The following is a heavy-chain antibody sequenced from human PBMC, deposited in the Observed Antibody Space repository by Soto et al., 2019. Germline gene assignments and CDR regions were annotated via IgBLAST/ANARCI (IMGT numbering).Heavy chain of an antibody. J-gene: IGHJ5*02. D-gene: IGHD1-7*01. Sequence: PSETLSLTCAVYGGSFSGYYWTWIRQSPGKGLEWIGEINHGGSSDYNPSLKSRITISVDKSENQFSLKVTALTAADTAVYYCASRDPGTSVDHWGQGTLVTV. CDR1: GGSFSGYY. CDR3: ASRDPGTSVDH. V-gene: IGHV4-34*01. CDR2: INHGGSS.